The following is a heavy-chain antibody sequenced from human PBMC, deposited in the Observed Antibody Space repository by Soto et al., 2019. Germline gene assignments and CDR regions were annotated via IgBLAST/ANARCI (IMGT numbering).Heavy chain of an antibody. CDR2: IYSGGST. CDR3: ALTYYDFWSGYGGAFDI. D-gene: IGHD3-3*01. J-gene: IGHJ3*02. CDR1: GFTVSSNY. V-gene: IGHV3-53*04. Sequence: EVQLVESGGGLVQPGGSLRLSCAASGFTVSSNYMSWVRQAPGKGLEWVSVIYSGGSTHYADSVKGRFTISRHNSKNTLYLQMNSLRAEDTAVYYCALTYYDFWSGYGGAFDIWGQGTMVTVSS.